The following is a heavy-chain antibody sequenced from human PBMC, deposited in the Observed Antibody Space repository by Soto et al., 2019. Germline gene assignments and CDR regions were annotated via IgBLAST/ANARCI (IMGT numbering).Heavy chain of an antibody. Sequence: QVTLEESGPVLVKPTETLTLTCTVSGFSLNNLKMGVSWIRQPPGKALEWLAHIFSSDKKAYTTSLNNRLTISKDTSKSQVVLIMTNLDSVDTATYFCARTRSAYNFWSGGYDYWSRGTLVTVSS. V-gene: IGHV2-26*01. J-gene: IGHJ4*02. D-gene: IGHD3-3*01. CDR2: IFSSDKK. CDR3: ARTRSAYNFWSGGYDY. CDR1: GFSLNNLKMG.